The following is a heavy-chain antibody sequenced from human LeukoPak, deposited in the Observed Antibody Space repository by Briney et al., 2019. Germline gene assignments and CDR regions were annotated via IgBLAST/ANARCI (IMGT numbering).Heavy chain of an antibody. CDR3: ARDLSSCFDY. CDR1: GFTFSSYG. D-gene: IGHD6-13*01. CDR2: IWYDGGNK. J-gene: IGHJ4*02. Sequence: GGSLRLSCAASGFTFSSYGMHWVRQAPGKGLEWVAFIWYDGGNKYYADSVKGRFTISRDNSKNTLYLQMNSLRAEDTAVYYCARDLSSCFDYWGQGTLVTVSS. V-gene: IGHV3-33*01.